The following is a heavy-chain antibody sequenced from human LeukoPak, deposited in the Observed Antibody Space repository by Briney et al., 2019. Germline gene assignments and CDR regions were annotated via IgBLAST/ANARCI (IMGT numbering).Heavy chain of an antibody. CDR2: INPNSGGT. V-gene: IGHV1-2*02. CDR1: GYTFTGYY. J-gene: IGHJ5*02. Sequence: ASVKLACTASGYTFTGYYMHWVRQAPGQGLEWMGWINPNSGGTNYAQKFQGRVTMTRDTSISTAYMELSRLRSDDTAVYYCARTYYYGSDPFDPWGQGTPVTVSS. CDR3: ARTYYYGSDPFDP. D-gene: IGHD3-10*01.